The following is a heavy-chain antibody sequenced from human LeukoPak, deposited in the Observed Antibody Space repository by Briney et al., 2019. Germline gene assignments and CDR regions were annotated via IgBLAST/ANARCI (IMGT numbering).Heavy chain of an antibody. CDR1: GYTLTDLS. CDR2: FDPEDGDT. Sequence: ASVKVSCKVSGYTLTDLSMHWVRQAPGKGLEWRGGFDPEDGDTIYAQKFQGRVTMTEDTSIDTAYMELSSLRSEDTAVYYCATDLAIFGVPKMGSLRYWGQGTLVTVSS. J-gene: IGHJ4*02. V-gene: IGHV1-24*01. CDR3: ATDLAIFGVPKMGSLRY. D-gene: IGHD3-3*01.